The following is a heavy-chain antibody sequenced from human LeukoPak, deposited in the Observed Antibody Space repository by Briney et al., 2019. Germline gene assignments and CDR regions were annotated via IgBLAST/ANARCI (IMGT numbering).Heavy chain of an antibody. D-gene: IGHD3-16*01. CDR2: ISYDGSNK. V-gene: IGHV3-30*18. J-gene: IGHJ4*02. CDR1: GFTFSSYG. Sequence: PGGSLRLSCAASGFTFSSYGVHWVRQSPGKGLEWVAVISYDGSNKYYADSVKGRFTISRDNSKNTLYLQMNSLRAEDTAVYYYAKDLGGVIDYWGQGTLVTVSS. CDR3: AKDLGGVIDY.